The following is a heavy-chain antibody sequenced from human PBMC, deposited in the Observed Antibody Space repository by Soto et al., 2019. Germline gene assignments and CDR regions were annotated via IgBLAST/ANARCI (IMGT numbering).Heavy chain of an antibody. CDR2: MNPNSGNT. CDR3: AREHYGNSAWFDP. CDR1: GYTFPSYD. J-gene: IGHJ5*02. D-gene: IGHD3-10*01. V-gene: IGHV1-8*01. Sequence: QVQLVQSGAEVKKPGASVKVSCKASGYTFPSYDINWVRQATGQGLEWMGWMNPNSGNTGYAQKFQSRFTMTRNTSIITAYKELSSMRSEDTAVYYCAREHYGNSAWFDPWGQGTLVTVSS.